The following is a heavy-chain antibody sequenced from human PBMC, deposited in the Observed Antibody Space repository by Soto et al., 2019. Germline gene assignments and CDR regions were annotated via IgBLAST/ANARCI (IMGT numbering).Heavy chain of an antibody. CDR2: ISFDGSNQ. D-gene: IGHD3-22*01. Sequence: QVQLVESGGGVVQPGRSLRLSCGASKFTFSSYPMHWVRQAPGKGLEWVALISFDGSNQYYADSVKGRFTISRDNSRNTLYLQMNRLRAGDTAVYFCARERSSGYYPHYDMDVWGQGTTVTVSS. J-gene: IGHJ6*02. CDR3: ARERSSGYYPHYDMDV. CDR1: KFTFSSYP. V-gene: IGHV3-30-3*01.